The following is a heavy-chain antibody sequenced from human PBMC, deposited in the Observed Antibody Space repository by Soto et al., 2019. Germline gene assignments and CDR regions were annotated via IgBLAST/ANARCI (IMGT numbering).Heavy chain of an antibody. V-gene: IGHV3-23*01. Sequence: PGGSLRLSCAASGFTFSSYAMSWVRQAPGKGLEWVSAISGSGGSTYYADSVKGRFTISRDNSKNTLYLQMNSLRAEDTAVYYCAKEVSNNGNYYDLWSGYYELIYGMDVWGQGTTVTVSS. CDR3: AKEVSNNGNYYDLWSGYYELIYGMDV. J-gene: IGHJ6*02. CDR2: ISGSGGST. CDR1: GFTFSSYA. D-gene: IGHD3-3*01.